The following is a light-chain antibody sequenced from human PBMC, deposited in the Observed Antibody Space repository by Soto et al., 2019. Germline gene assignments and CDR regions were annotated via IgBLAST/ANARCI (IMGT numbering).Light chain of an antibody. CDR3: CLYASSSTFR. J-gene: IGLJ2*01. V-gene: IGLV2-23*02. CDR2: EAT. CDR1: SSDIGSYNL. Sequence: QSVLTQPASVSGSPGQSITISCTGTSSDIGSYNLVSWYQQHPGKAPKLMIYEATKRPSGVSNRFSGSKSGNTASLTISGLQAEDEADYYCCLYASSSTFRFGGGTKVTVL.